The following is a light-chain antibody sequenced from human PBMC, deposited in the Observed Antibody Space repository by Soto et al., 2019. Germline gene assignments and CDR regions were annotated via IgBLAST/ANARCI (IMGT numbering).Light chain of an antibody. CDR3: QQYYSFPWT. V-gene: IGKV1-39*01. Sequence: DIQMTQSPSTLSGSVGDRVTITCRAGQSIRSYLNWYQQKPGKAPKLLIYAASSLQSGVPSRFSGSGSGTDFTLTIICLQSEDFATYYCQQYYSFPWTFGQGTKVDI. J-gene: IGKJ1*01. CDR2: AAS. CDR1: QSIRSY.